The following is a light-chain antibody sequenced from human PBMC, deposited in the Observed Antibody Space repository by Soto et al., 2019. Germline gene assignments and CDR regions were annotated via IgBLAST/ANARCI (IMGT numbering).Light chain of an antibody. CDR3: AAWDDSLNGYV. J-gene: IGLJ1*01. V-gene: IGLV1-44*01. CDR2: SHN. Sequence: QSVLTQPPSASGTPGQRVTISCSGSSSNIGSNTVNWYQQLPGTAPKLLIYSHNQRPSGVPDRFSGSQSGTSASLAISGLQSEDEDDYYCAAWDDSLNGYVFGTGTKVTVL. CDR1: SSNIGSNT.